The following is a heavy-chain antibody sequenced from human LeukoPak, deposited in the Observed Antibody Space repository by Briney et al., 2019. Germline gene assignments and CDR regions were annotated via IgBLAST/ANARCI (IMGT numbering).Heavy chain of an antibody. V-gene: IGHV1-69*04. J-gene: IGHJ5*02. CDR3: ARLITMVRGVNQGFDP. CDR1: RGTFSSYA. CDR2: IIPILGIA. Sequence: ASVKVSCKASRGTFSSYAISWVRQAPGQGLEWMGRIIPILGIANYAQKFQGRVTITADKSTSTAYMELSSLRSEDTAVYYCARLITMVRGVNQGFDPWGQGTLVTVSS. D-gene: IGHD3-10*01.